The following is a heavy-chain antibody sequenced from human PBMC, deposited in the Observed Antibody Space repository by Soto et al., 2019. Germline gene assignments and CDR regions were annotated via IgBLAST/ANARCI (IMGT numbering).Heavy chain of an antibody. J-gene: IGHJ4*02. CDR1: GGSISSYP. D-gene: IGHD5-18*01. Sequence: SETLSLTCTVSGGSISSYPWSWIRQPAGKGLEWIGHIYTSGSTNHNPSLKSRVTMSVDTSKKQFSLKLRSVTAADTAVYYCARGSSYGDTFDYCGQGTLVTVSS. CDR3: ARGSSYGDTFDY. CDR2: IYTSGST. V-gene: IGHV4-4*07.